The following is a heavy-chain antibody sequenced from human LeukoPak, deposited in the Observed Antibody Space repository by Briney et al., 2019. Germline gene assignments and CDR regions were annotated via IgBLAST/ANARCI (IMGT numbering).Heavy chain of an antibody. D-gene: IGHD3-3*01. V-gene: IGHV3-7*01. CDR2: IKQDGSET. J-gene: IGHJ4*02. Sequence: PGGSLRLSCAASGFTFSNYWMSWVRRAPGKGLEWVANIKQDGSETYLVDSVRGRFTISRDSAKKSLYLQMNSLGAEDTAVYYCARDFWGAYRVDYFDCWGQGTLVTVSS. CDR1: GFTFSNYW. CDR3: ARDFWGAYRVDYFDC.